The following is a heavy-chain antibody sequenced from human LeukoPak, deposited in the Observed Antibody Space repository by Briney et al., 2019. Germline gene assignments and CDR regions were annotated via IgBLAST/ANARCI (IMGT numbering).Heavy chain of an antibody. CDR2: INHSGST. CDR3: ARGPSVVGAFDI. D-gene: IGHD2-2*01. V-gene: IGHV4-34*01. CDR1: GGSFSGYY. J-gene: IGHJ3*02. Sequence: PSETLSLTCAVYGGSFSGYYWSWIRQPPGKGLEWIGEINHSGSTNYNPSLKSRVTISVDTSKNQFSLKLSSVTAADTAVYYCARGPSVVGAFDIWGQGTMVTVSS.